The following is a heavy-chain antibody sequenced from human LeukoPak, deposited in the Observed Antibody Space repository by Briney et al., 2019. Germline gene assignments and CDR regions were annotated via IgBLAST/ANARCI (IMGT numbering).Heavy chain of an antibody. V-gene: IGHV3-23*01. Sequence: GGSLILSCAASGFIFSDYAMTWVRQAPGKGLEWVSAITSGCVTTYYADTVKGRFTISRDNSTNTLYLQLKSLRAEDTALHFCARDSPSCRGLTCLLSEYWGQGTLVTVSS. CDR2: ITSGCVTT. J-gene: IGHJ4*02. CDR1: GFIFSDYA. D-gene: IGHD3-16*01. CDR3: ARDSPSCRGLTCLLSEY.